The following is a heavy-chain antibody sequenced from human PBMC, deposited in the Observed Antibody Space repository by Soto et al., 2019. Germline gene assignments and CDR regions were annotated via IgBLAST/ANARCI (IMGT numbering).Heavy chain of an antibody. CDR3: VKGEYYYDSSGYYPFDY. Sequence: GGSMRLSCSASGFTFSSYAMHWVRQATGKGLEYVSSISTNGGSTHYADYVKGRFTISRDNSKNTQYLQMSSLRADDTAVYYCVKGEYYYDSSGYYPFDYWGQGTLVTVSS. D-gene: IGHD3-22*01. J-gene: IGHJ4*02. CDR1: GFTFSSYA. CDR2: ISTNGGST. V-gene: IGHV3-64D*06.